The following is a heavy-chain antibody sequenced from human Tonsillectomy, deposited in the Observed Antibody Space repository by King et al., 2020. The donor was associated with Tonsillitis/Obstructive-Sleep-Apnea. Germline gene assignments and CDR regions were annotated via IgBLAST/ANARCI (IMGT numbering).Heavy chain of an antibody. CDR2: IAYDASTK. Sequence: VQLVESGGGVVQPGRSLRLSCAASGFTSGRYAMHWVRQAPGTGLEWVAVIAYDASTKYYADSVKGRFTISRDNSKNTLYLQVNSLRSEDTAVYFCAREAGDYDLYFDYWGQGTLVTVSS. CDR1: GFTSGRYA. D-gene: IGHD4-17*01. CDR3: AREAGDYDLYFDY. J-gene: IGHJ4*02. V-gene: IGHV3-30*04.